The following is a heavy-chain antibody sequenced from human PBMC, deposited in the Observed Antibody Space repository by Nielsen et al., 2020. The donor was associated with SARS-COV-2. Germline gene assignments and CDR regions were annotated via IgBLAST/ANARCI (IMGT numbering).Heavy chain of an antibody. J-gene: IGHJ6*02. CDR3: AREASGYDHYKYGMDV. CDR1: GASISSGGYF. V-gene: IGHV4-31*03. CDR2: IYFTGRT. Sequence: SETLSLTCTVSGASISSGGYFWSWFRQHPGKGLEWIGYIYFTGRTSYNPSLKSRVAMPVDTSKNQFSLDLKSVTAADTAVYYCAREASGYDHYKYGMDVWGLGATVTVSS. D-gene: IGHD5-12*01.